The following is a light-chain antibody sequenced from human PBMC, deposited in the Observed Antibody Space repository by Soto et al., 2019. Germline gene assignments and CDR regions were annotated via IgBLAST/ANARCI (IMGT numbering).Light chain of an antibody. J-gene: IGLJ2*01. CDR2: STN. Sequence: QSVLTQPPSVSGTPGQRVPISCSGSSSNIGKNTVNWYQQLPGAAPRLLIYSTNQRPSGVHDRFSGSKSGTSASLAISGLQSDDEADYYCATWDDSLSIPVSGGGTKLTVL. CDR1: SSNIGKNT. V-gene: IGLV1-44*01. CDR3: ATWDDSLSIPV.